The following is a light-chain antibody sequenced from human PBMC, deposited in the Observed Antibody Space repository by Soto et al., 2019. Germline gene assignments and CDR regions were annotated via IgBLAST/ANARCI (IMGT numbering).Light chain of an antibody. Sequence: QSVLTQPPSASGSPGQSVAISCTGTSSDVGGYNYVSWYQQHPGKAPKLMIYEVNKRPSGAPDRFSGSKSGNTASLTVSGLQAEDEADYYCSSYAGSSNVFGTGTKVT. CDR3: SSYAGSSNV. J-gene: IGLJ1*01. CDR1: SSDVGGYNY. V-gene: IGLV2-8*01. CDR2: EVN.